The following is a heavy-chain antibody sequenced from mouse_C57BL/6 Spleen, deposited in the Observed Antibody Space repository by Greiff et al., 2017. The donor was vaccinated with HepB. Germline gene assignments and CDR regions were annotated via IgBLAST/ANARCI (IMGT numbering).Heavy chain of an antibody. D-gene: IGHD1-1*02. CDR1: GYTFTSYW. CDR3: ARERGSLYYAMDY. J-gene: IGHJ4*01. Sequence: VQLQQPGTELVKPGASVKLSCKASGYTFTSYWMHWVKQRPGQGLEWIGNINPSNGGTNYNEKFKSKATLTVDKSSSTAYMQLSSLTSEDSAVYYCARERGSLYYAMDYWGKGTSVTVSS. V-gene: IGHV1-53*01. CDR2: INPSNGGT.